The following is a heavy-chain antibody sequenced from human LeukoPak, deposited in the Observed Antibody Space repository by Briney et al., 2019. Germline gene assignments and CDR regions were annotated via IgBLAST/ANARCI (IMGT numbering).Heavy chain of an antibody. CDR3: ASGYDWGLY. Sequence: ASVKVSCKASGYTFTGYYMHWVRQAPGQGLEWMVWINPNSGGTDYAQKYQGRVTMTRDTSISTAYMELSTLTSDDTAIYYCASGYDWGLYWGQGTLVTVSS. CDR2: INPNSGGT. D-gene: IGHD5-12*01. CDR1: GYTFTGYY. V-gene: IGHV1-2*02. J-gene: IGHJ4*02.